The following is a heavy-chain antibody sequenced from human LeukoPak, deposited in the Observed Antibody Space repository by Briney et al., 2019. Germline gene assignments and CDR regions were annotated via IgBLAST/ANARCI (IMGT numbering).Heavy chain of an antibody. CDR1: GYTFTGYY. Sequence: GAPVKVSCKASGYTFTGYYMHWVRQAPGQGLEWMGWINPNSGGTNYAQKFQGRVTMTRDTSISTAYMELSRLRSDDTAVYYCARDRGYDSALDYWGQGTLVTVSS. D-gene: IGHD5-12*01. CDR2: INPNSGGT. J-gene: IGHJ4*02. CDR3: ARDRGYDSALDY. V-gene: IGHV1-2*02.